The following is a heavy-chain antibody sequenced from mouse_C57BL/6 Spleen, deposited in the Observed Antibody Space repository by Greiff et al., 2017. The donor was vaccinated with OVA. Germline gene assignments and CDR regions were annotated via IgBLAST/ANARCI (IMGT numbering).Heavy chain of an antibody. D-gene: IGHD3-1*01. CDR3: ARSGYDEAMDY. Sequence: QVQLQQPGAELVKPGASVKLSCKASGYTFTSYWMHWVKQRPGQGLEWIGMIHPNSGSTNYNEKFKSEATLTVDKSSSTAYMQLSSLTSEDSAVYYCARSGYDEAMDYWGQGTSVTVSS. J-gene: IGHJ4*01. CDR1: GYTFTSYW. V-gene: IGHV1-64*01. CDR2: IHPNSGST.